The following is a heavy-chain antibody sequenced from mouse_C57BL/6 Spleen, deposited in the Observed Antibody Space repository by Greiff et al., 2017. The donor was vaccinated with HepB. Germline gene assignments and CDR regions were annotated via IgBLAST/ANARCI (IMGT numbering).Heavy chain of an antibody. CDR2: IDPENGDT. V-gene: IGHV14-4*01. J-gene: IGHJ3*01. CDR3: TSDGYYAY. Sequence: VQLQQSGAELVRPGASVKLSCTASSFNIKDDYMHWVKQRPEQGLEWIGWIDPENGDTEYASKFQGKATITADTSSNTAYLQLSSLTSEDTAVYYCTSDGYYAYWGQGTLVTVSA. D-gene: IGHD2-3*01. CDR1: SFNIKDDY.